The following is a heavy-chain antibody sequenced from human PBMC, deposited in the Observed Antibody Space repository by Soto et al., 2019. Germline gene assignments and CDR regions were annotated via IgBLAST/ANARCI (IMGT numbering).Heavy chain of an antibody. Sequence: PGGSLRLSCAASGFTFSSYAMHCVRQAPCKGLEWLAVISYDGSNKYYADSVKGRFTISRDNSKNTLYLQMNSLRAEDTAVYYSARGGRRFLEWLSLHSSGYYLGLMDVWGQGTTVTVSS. CDR2: ISYDGSNK. V-gene: IGHV3-30-3*01. J-gene: IGHJ6*02. CDR1: GFTFSSYA. CDR3: ARGGRRFLEWLSLHSSGYYLGLMDV. D-gene: IGHD3-3*01.